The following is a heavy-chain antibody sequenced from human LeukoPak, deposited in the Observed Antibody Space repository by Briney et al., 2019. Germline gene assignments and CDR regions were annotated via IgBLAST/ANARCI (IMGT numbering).Heavy chain of an antibody. V-gene: IGHV3-21*01. Sequence: PGGSLRLSCAASGFTFSSYSMTWVRQAPGKGLEWVSSISSSSSYIYYADSVKGRFTISRDNAKNSLCLQMNSLRAEDTAVYYCARERLYGDPDYWGQGTLVTVSS. CDR2: ISSSSSYI. CDR1: GFTFSSYS. J-gene: IGHJ4*02. D-gene: IGHD4-17*01. CDR3: ARERLYGDPDY.